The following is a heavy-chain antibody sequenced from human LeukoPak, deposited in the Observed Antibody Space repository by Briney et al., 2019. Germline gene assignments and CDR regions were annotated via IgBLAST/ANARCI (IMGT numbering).Heavy chain of an antibody. CDR1: GYTFTSYD. D-gene: IGHD6-6*01. CDR2: MNPYSGNT. J-gene: IGHJ2*01. V-gene: IGHV1-8*01. CDR3: ARVPSIAARPAPFNWYFDL. Sequence: ASVKVSCKASGYTFTSYDINWVRQATGQGLEWMGWMNPYSGNTGYAQKFQGRVTMTRNTSISTAYMELSSLRSEDTAVYYCARVPSIAARPAPFNWYFDLWGRGTLVTVSS.